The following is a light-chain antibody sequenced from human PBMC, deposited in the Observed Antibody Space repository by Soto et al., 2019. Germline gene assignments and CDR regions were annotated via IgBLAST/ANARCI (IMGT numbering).Light chain of an antibody. CDR2: EVN. J-gene: IGLJ1*01. CDR1: SSDVGGNNY. Sequence: QSVLTQPTSASGSPGQSVTISCTGTSSDVGGNNYVSWYQQYPGKAPKLMIYEVNKRPSGVPDRFSGSKSGNTASLTVSGLQAEDEADYYCSSYGGRYKYVFGTGTKLTV. CDR3: SSYGGRYKYV. V-gene: IGLV2-8*01.